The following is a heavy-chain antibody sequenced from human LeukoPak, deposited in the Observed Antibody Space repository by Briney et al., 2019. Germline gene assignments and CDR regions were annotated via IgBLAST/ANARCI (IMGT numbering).Heavy chain of an antibody. J-gene: IGHJ4*02. Sequence: GGSLRLSCAASGFTVSSNYMSWVRQAPGKGLEWVSLITGSGDSTYHADSVKGRFTISRDNSKSTLFLQMNSLRVDDTAVYYCAKTTRGATASDYWGRGTLVTVSS. CDR2: ITGSGDST. D-gene: IGHD1-1*01. CDR3: AKTTRGATASDY. CDR1: GFTVSSNY. V-gene: IGHV3-23*01.